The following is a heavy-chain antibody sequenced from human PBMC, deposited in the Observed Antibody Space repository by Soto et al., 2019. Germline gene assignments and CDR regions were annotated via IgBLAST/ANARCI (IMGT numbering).Heavy chain of an antibody. J-gene: IGHJ3*02. CDR3: ARGGSSEWQVALDI. Sequence: PSETLSLTCGVGAGSISHYYWNWIRQSPGKGLEWIGKIKHSGSSNYNPSLRSRVSISVDMSKNQFSLRLSSVTAADTAVYYCARGGSSEWQVALDIWGQGTMVTVSS. CDR1: AGSISHYY. V-gene: IGHV4-34*01. D-gene: IGHD6-19*01. CDR2: IKHSGSS.